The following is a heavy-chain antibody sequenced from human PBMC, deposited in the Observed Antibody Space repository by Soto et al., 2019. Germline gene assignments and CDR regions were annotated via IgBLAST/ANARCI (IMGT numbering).Heavy chain of an antibody. Sequence: GGSLRLSCAASGFTFSSYEMNWVRQAPGKGLEWVSYISSSGSTIYYADSVKGRFTISRDNAKNSLYLQMNSLRAEDTAVYYCARDGTSGSYPGTHWYLDLWGRGTLVTFYS. D-gene: IGHD1-26*01. CDR1: GFTFSSYE. CDR2: ISSSGSTI. CDR3: ARDGTSGSYPGTHWYLDL. V-gene: IGHV3-48*03. J-gene: IGHJ2*01.